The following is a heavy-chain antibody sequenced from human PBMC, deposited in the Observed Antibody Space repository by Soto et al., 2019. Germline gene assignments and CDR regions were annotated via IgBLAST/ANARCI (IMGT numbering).Heavy chain of an antibody. CDR1: GFTFSNYD. V-gene: IGHV3-13*04. D-gene: IGHD3-9*01. CDR3: ARELTDTLTNNCCFDL. CDR2: IGTIGDT. J-gene: IGHJ2*01. Sequence: EVRLVESGEDLVQPGGSLRLSCAASGFTFSNYDFHCVRQVLGKGLEWVSGIGTIGDTYYAGSVKGRFTMSRENANTSLYLQMNILRAGDTAVYYCARELTDTLTNNCCFDLWGRGTLVTVSS.